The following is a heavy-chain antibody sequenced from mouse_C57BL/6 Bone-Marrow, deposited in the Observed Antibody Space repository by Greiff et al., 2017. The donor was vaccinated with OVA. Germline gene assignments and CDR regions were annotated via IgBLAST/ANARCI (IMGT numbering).Heavy chain of an antibody. Sequence: EVHLVESGGGLVQPKGSLKLSCAASGFSFNTYAMNWVRQAPGKGLEWVARIRSKSNNYATYYADSVKDRFTISRDDSESMLYLQMNNLKTEDTAMYYCVSHYDYYVAWFAYWGQGTLVTVSA. J-gene: IGHJ3*01. CDR3: VSHYDYYVAWFAY. D-gene: IGHD2-4*01. CDR2: IRSKSNNYAT. V-gene: IGHV10-1*01. CDR1: GFSFNTYA.